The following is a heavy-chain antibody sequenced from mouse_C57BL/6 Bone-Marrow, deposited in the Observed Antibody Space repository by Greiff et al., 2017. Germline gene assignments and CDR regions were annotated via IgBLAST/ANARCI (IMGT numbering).Heavy chain of an antibody. J-gene: IGHJ2*01. D-gene: IGHD3-3*01. V-gene: IGHV5-12*01. CDR1: GFTFSDYY. Sequence: DVKLQESGGGLVQPGGSLKLSCAASGFTFSDYYMYWVRQTPEKRLEWVAYISNGGGSTYYPDTVKGRFTISRDNAKNTLYLQMSRLKSEDTAMYYCARQGWADYWGQGTTLTVSS. CDR3: ARQGWADY. CDR2: ISNGGGST.